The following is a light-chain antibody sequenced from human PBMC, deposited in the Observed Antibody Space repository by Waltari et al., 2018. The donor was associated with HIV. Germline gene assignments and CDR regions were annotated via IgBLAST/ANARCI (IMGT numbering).Light chain of an antibody. CDR3: QQYNNWPPAWT. J-gene: IGKJ1*01. V-gene: IGKV3D-15*01. Sequence: IVMTQSPATLSVSPGERATLSCRASQSVNSDLAWYQQRPGQTPRLLIYDASTRATGIPARFSGSGSGTDFTLTISSLQSEDVAVYYGQQYNNWPPAWTFGRGSQVEI. CDR2: DAS. CDR1: QSVNSD.